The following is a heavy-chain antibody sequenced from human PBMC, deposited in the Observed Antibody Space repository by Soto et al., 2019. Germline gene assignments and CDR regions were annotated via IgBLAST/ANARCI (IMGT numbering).Heavy chain of an antibody. CDR1: GYTFTSYG. Sequence: QVQLVQSGAEVKKPGASVKVSCKASGYTFTSYGISSVRQAPGQGLEWMGWISAYNGNTNYAQKLQGRVNMTTDTSTSTAYMELRSLRSDDTAVYYCASFSIAATDPYGMDVWGQGTTVTVSS. CDR2: ISAYNGNT. D-gene: IGHD6-13*01. J-gene: IGHJ6*02. CDR3: ASFSIAATDPYGMDV. V-gene: IGHV1-18*01.